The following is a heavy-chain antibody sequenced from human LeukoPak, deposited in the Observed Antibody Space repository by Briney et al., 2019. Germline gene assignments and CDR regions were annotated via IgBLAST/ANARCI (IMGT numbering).Heavy chain of an antibody. J-gene: IGHJ6*02. CDR3: AKGSSASCLNGMDV. Sequence: GWSLRLCCAASGWAFASYAMSWVRQDPGKGLEWVSAISGGGGRTYYADSVKGRFTISRDNSKNTLSLQMNSLRAEDTAVYYCAKGSSASCLNGMDVWGQGTTVTVSS. V-gene: IGHV3-23*01. D-gene: IGHD2-2*01. CDR1: GWAFASYA. CDR2: ISGGGGRT.